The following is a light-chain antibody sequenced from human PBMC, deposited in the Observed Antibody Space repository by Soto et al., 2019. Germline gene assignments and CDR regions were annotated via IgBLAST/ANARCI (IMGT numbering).Light chain of an antibody. CDR1: QSISSW. CDR2: RAS. CDR3: QQYSRYSWT. V-gene: IGKV1-5*03. Sequence: DIQMTQSPSTLSTSVGDRVTISCRASQSISSWLAWYQQKPGEAPNLLIYRASSLQSGVPSRFSGIGSGTEFTLTISSLQPDDFATYYCQQYSRYSWTFGQGTKVEFK. J-gene: IGKJ1*01.